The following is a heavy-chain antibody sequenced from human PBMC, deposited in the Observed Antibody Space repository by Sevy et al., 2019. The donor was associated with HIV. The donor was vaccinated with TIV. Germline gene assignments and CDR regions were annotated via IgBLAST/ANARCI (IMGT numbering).Heavy chain of an antibody. D-gene: IGHD6-19*01. CDR2: ISYDGSNK. CDR1: GFIFSDYD. J-gene: IGHJ4*02. V-gene: IGHV3-30*18. Sequence: GGSLRLSCAASGFIFSDYDMHWVRQAPGKGLEWVAVISYDGSNKYYADSVKGRFTISRDNSKNTLYLQMNSLRAEDTAVYYCAKDRGRIAVAGIRGFDYWGQGTLVTVSS. CDR3: AKDRGRIAVAGIRGFDY.